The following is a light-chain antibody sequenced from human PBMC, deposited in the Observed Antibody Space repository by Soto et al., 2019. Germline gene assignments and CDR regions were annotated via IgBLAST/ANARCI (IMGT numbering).Light chain of an antibody. CDR2: QDS. J-gene: IGLJ2*01. CDR3: QVWDSSTLVV. CDR1: KLGDKY. Sequence: SYELTQPPSVSVSPGQTASITCSGDKLGDKYACWYQQKPGQSPVLVIYQDSKRPSGIPERFSGSNSGNTATLTISGTQAMDEADYYCQVWDSSTLVVFGGGTKLTVL. V-gene: IGLV3-1*01.